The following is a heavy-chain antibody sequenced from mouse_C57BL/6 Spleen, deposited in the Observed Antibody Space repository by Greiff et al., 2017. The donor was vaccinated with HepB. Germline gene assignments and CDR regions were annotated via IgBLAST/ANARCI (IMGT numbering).Heavy chain of an antibody. J-gene: IGHJ4*01. D-gene: IGHD3-2*02. CDR1: GYTFTSYW. CDR3: ARFSSGYVLGDY. Sequence: QVQLQQPGAELVRPGSSVKLSCKASGYTFTSYWMHWVKQRPIQGLEWIGNIDPSDSETHYNQKFKDKATLTVDESSSTAYMQLSSLTSEDSAVYYCARFSSGYVLGDYWGQGTSVTVSS. V-gene: IGHV1-52*01. CDR2: IDPSDSET.